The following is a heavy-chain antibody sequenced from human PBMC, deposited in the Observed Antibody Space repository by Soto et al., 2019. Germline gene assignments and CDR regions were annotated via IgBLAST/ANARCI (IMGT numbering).Heavy chain of an antibody. D-gene: IGHD6-19*01. J-gene: IGHJ4*02. CDR2: IYYSGST. CDR3: ARGLGTFDY. V-gene: IGHV4-34*09. Sequence: TLSLTCAVYGGSFSGYYCSWIRQPPGKGLEWIGYIYYSGSTYYNPSLKSRVTISVDTSKNQFSLKLSSVTAADTAVYYCARGLGTFDYWGQGTLVTVSS. CDR1: GGSFSGYY.